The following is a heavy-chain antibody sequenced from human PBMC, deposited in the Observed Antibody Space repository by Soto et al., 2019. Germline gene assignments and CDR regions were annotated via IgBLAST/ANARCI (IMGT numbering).Heavy chain of an antibody. CDR2: INSDGSST. Sequence: GGSLRLSCAASGFTFSSYWMHWVRQAPGKGLVWVSRINSDGSSTSYADSVKGRFTISRDNAKNTLYLQMNSLRAEDTAVYYCARPRGAAAVDYWGQGTLVTVSS. CDR3: ARPRGAAAVDY. J-gene: IGHJ4*02. CDR1: GFTFSSYW. V-gene: IGHV3-74*01. D-gene: IGHD6-13*01.